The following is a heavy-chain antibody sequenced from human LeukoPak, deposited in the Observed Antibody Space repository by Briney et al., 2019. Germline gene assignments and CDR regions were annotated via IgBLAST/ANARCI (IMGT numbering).Heavy chain of an antibody. D-gene: IGHD5-18*01. CDR3: ARGTLEGYDYGRFDY. CDR2: IHSDGST. J-gene: IGHJ4*02. Sequence: GSLRLSCAASGFTVSSNYMSWVRQAPGKGLEWVSIIHSDGSTYYADSVKGRFTISRDSSKNTLYLQMNSLRAEDTAVYYCARGTLEGYDYGRFDYWGQGTLVTVSS. V-gene: IGHV3-66*01. CDR1: GFTVSSNY.